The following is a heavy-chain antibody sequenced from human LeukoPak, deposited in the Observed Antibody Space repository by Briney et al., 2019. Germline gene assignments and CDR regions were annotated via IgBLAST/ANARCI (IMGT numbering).Heavy chain of an antibody. CDR3: AKDLLGSGWVFDY. D-gene: IGHD6-19*01. Sequence: GGSLRLSCAASGFTFSSYGMHWVRQAPGKGLEWVAVISYDGSNKYYADSVKGRFTISRDNSKNTLYLQMNSLRAEDTAVYYCAKDLLGSGWVFDYWGQGTLVTVSS. J-gene: IGHJ4*02. CDR1: GFTFSSYG. CDR2: ISYDGSNK. V-gene: IGHV3-30*18.